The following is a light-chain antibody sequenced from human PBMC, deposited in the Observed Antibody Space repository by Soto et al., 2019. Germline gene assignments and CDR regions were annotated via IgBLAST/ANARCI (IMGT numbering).Light chain of an antibody. CDR1: QSISSY. Sequence: QMTQSASSLSASVGDRVTIICRASQSISSYLNWYQQKPGKAPKLLIYAASSLQSGVPSRFSGSGSGTDFTLTISSLQPEDFATYYCQQSYSTPITFGQGTLLAI. CDR2: AAS. CDR3: QQSYSTPIT. V-gene: IGKV1-39*01. J-gene: IGKJ5*01.